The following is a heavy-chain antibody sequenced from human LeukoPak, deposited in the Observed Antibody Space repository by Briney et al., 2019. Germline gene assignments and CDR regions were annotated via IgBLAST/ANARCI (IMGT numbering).Heavy chain of an antibody. J-gene: IGHJ4*02. V-gene: IGHV4-4*09. CDR1: GGSISSYY. CDR2: IYTSGST. CDR3: ARLEYSSSSYFDY. D-gene: IGHD6-6*01. Sequence: SETLSLTCTVPGGSISSYYWSWIRQPPGKGLEWIGYIYTSGSTNYNPSLKSRVTISVDTSKNQFSLKLSSVTAADTAVYYCARLEYSSSSYFDYWGQGTLVTVSS.